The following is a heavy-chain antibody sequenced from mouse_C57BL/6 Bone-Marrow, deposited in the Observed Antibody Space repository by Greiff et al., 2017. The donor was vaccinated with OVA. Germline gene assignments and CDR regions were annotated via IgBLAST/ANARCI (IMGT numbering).Heavy chain of an antibody. J-gene: IGHJ2*01. CDR1: GYTFTSYG. CDR3: ASLLRDFDY. Sequence: QVQLQQSGAELARPGASVKLSCKASGYTFTSYGISWVKQRTGQGLEWIGEIYPSSGNTYYNEKFKGKATLTADKSSSTAYMELRSLTSEDSAVYFCASLLRDFDYWGQGTTLTVSS. D-gene: IGHD1-1*01. V-gene: IGHV1-81*01. CDR2: IYPSSGNT.